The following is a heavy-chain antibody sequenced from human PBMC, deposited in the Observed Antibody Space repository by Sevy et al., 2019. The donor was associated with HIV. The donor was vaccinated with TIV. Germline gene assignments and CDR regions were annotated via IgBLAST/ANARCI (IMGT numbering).Heavy chain of an antibody. V-gene: IGHV4-31*03. CDR1: GGSISSGGYY. CDR2: IYYSGST. J-gene: IGHJ4*02. CDR3: ARAVEPPYYDFWSGYYYYFDY. Sequence: SETLSLTCTVSGGSISSGGYYWSWIRQHPGKGLEWIGYIYYSGSTYYNPSLKSRVTISVDTSKNQFSLKLSSVTAADTAVYYCARAVEPPYYDFWSGYYYYFDYWGQGTLVTVSS. D-gene: IGHD3-3*01.